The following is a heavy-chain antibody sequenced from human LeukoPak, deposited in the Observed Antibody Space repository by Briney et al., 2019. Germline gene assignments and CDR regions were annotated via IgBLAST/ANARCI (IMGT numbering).Heavy chain of an antibody. V-gene: IGHV1-3*01. J-gene: IGHJ5*02. CDR2: INAGNGNT. CDR3: ARDRPYCSSTSCYLNWSDP. D-gene: IGHD2-2*01. CDR1: GYTFTSYA. Sequence: ASVKVSCKASGYTFTSYAMHWVRQAPGQRLEWMGWINAGNGNTKYSQKFQGRVTITRDTSASTAYMELSSLRSEDTAVYYCARDRPYCSSTSCYLNWSDPWGQGTLVTVSS.